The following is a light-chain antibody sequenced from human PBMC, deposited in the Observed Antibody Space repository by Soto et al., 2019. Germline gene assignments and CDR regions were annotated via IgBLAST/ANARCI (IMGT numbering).Light chain of an antibody. CDR2: GAS. V-gene: IGKV3-15*01. CDR1: QSLSRY. J-gene: IGKJ1*01. CDR3: QQYNNWPWT. Sequence: EIVLTQSPGTLSLSPGERATLSCRASQSLSRYLAWSQQKPGLAPRLLIYGASTRAPGFPARFSGSGSGTDFTLTISSLQSEDFAVYYCQQYNNWPWTFGQGTKVDI.